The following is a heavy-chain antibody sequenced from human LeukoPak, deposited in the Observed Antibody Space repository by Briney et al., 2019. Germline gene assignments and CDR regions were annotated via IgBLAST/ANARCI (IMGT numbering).Heavy chain of an antibody. V-gene: IGHV3-9*01. Sequence: GGSLRLSCAASGFTFDDYAMHWVRQAPGKGLEWVSGISWNSGSIGYADSVKGRFTISRDNAKNSLYLQMNSLRAEDTALYYCAKDIAEVPPLDYFDYWGQGTLVTVSS. D-gene: IGHD4/OR15-4a*01. J-gene: IGHJ4*02. CDR3: AKDIAEVPPLDYFDY. CDR1: GFTFDDYA. CDR2: ISWNSGSI.